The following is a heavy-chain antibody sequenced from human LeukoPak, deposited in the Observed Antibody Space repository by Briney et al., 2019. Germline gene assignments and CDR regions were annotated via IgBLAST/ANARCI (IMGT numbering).Heavy chain of an antibody. J-gene: IGHJ5*02. Sequence: ASVKVSCKASGYTFTSYDINWVRQATGQGLEWMGWMNPNSGNTGCAQKFQGRVTITRNTSISTAYMELSSLRSEGTAVYYCARVSVTGIRWFDPWGQGTLVTVSS. CDR2: MNPNSGNT. CDR3: ARVSVTGIRWFDP. V-gene: IGHV1-8*03. CDR1: GYTFTSYD. D-gene: IGHD7-27*01.